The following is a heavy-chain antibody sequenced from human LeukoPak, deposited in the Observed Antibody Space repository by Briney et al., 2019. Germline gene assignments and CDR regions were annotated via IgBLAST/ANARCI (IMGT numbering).Heavy chain of an antibody. D-gene: IGHD3-10*01. CDR2: IYYSGST. J-gene: IGHJ5*02. V-gene: IGHV4-59*08. Sequence: SETLSLTCTVSGGSISTYYWSWIRQPPGKGLEWIGYIYYSGSTNYNPSLKSRVTISVDTSKNQFSLKPSSVTAADTAVYYCARQNFTSGSYLNWFDPWGQGTLVTVSS. CDR3: ARQNFTSGSYLNWFDP. CDR1: GGSISTYY.